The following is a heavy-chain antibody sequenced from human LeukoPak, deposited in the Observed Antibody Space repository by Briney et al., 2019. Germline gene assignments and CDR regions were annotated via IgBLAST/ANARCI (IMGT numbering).Heavy chain of an antibody. CDR3: ARVLVVGNTGYYMDV. V-gene: IGHV4-59*01. CDR2: IHYSGST. J-gene: IGHJ6*03. CDR1: SGSIVSYY. D-gene: IGHD6-19*01. Sequence: SETLSLTCTVSSGSIVSYYWSWIRQPPGKGLEWIGYIHYSGSTNYNPSLKSRVTISVVATKTQFSLNLMSVVAAEAAVYYCARVLVVGNTGYYMDVWGKGTTVTVSS.